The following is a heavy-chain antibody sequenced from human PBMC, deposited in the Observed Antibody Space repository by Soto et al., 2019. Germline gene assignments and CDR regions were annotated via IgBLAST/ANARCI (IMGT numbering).Heavy chain of an antibody. CDR1: GDSVSSNSAA. CDR2: TYYRSKWYN. CDR3: ARGGTFNGWYKGGVDMDV. D-gene: IGHD6-19*01. Sequence: SQTLSLTCAISGDSVSSNSAAWNWIRQSPSRGLEWLGRTYYRSKWYNDYAVSVKSRITINPDTSKNQFSLQLNSVTPEDTAVYYCARGGTFNGWYKGGVDMDVWDQGTTVTVS. V-gene: IGHV6-1*01. J-gene: IGHJ6*02.